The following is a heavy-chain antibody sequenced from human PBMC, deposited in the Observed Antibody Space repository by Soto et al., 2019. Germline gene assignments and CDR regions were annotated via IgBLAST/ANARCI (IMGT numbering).Heavy chain of an antibody. V-gene: IGHV1-69*13. CDR1: GGTFSSYA. Sequence: SVKVSCKASGGTFSSYAISWVRQAPGQGLEWMGGIIPIFGTANYAQKFQGRVTITADESTSTAYMELSSLRSEDTAVYYCARDSPYYYGMDVWGQGTTVTVSS. CDR2: IIPIFGTA. J-gene: IGHJ6*02. CDR3: ARDSPYYYGMDV.